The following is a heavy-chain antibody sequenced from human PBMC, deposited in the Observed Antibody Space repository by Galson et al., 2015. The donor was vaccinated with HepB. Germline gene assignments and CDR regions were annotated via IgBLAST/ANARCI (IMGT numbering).Heavy chain of an antibody. CDR2: INGDGSAT. Sequence: SLRLSCAASGFTFVTYWIHWVRQVPGKGLVWVSHINGDGSATAYADSVRGRFTISRDNAANMLYLQMNSLRADDTAVYYCTRGSGGYYDNWGQGTLVTVSS. D-gene: IGHD3-22*01. J-gene: IGHJ4*02. CDR1: GFTFVTYW. CDR3: TRGSGGYYDN. V-gene: IGHV3-74*01.